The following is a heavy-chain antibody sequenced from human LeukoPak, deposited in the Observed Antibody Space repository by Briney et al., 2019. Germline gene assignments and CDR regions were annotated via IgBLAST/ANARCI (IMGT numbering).Heavy chain of an antibody. V-gene: IGHV3-48*03. CDR3: ARDGAGYSSSWYDRGIWFDP. CDR1: GFTFSSYE. CDR2: ISSSGSTT. J-gene: IGHJ5*02. Sequence: GGSLRLSCAASGFTFSSYEMNWVRQAPGKGLEWVSYISSSGSTTYYADSVKGRFTISRDNAKNSLYLQMNSLRAEDTAVYYCARDGAGYSSSWYDRGIWFDPWGQGTLVTVSS. D-gene: IGHD6-13*01.